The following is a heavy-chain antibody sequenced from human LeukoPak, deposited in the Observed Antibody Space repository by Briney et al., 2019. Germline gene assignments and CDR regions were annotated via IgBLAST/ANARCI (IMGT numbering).Heavy chain of an antibody. Sequence: PGGSLRLSCAASGFTVSSNYMSWVRQAPGKGLEWVSVIYSGGSTYYADSVKGRFTISRDNSKNTLYLQMNSLRAEDTAVYYCARGKKTGEYYYYYYMDVWGKGTTVTVSS. CDR2: IYSGGST. CDR1: GFTVSSNY. V-gene: IGHV3-53*01. J-gene: IGHJ6*03. CDR3: ARGKKTGEYYYYYYMDV. D-gene: IGHD7-27*01.